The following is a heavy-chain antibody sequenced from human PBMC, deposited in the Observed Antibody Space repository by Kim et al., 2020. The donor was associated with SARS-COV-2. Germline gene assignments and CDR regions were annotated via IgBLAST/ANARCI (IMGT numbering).Heavy chain of an antibody. CDR3: AKDVYDILTGSYYYGMDV. J-gene: IGHJ6*02. V-gene: IGHV3-23*01. CDR2: ISGSGGST. D-gene: IGHD3-9*01. CDR1: GFTFSGYA. Sequence: GGSLRLSCAASGFTFSGYAMSWVRQAPGKGLEWVSAISGSGGSTYYADSVKGRFTISRDNSKNTLYLQMNSLRAEDTAVYYCAKDVYDILTGSYYYGMDVWGQGTMVTVSS.